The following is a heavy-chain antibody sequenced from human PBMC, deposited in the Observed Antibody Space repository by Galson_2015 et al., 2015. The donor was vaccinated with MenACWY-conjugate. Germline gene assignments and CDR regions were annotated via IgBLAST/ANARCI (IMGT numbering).Heavy chain of an antibody. CDR1: GFTFSSYA. V-gene: IGHV3-30*04. D-gene: IGHD3-22*01. CDR2: ISYDGSNK. CDR3: ARDQINILYDSSGCPDY. J-gene: IGHJ4*02. Sequence: SLRLSCAASGFTFSSYAMRWVRQAPGKGLEWVAVISYDGSNKYYADSVKGRFTISRDNSKNTLYLQMNSLRAEDTAVYYCARDQINILYDSSGCPDYWGQGTLVTVSS.